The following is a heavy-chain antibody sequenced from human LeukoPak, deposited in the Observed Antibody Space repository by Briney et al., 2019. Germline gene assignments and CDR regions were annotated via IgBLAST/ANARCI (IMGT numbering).Heavy chain of an antibody. D-gene: IGHD3-3*01. Sequence: GGSLRLSCAASGFTVRSNYMTWVRQAPGKGLEWVSVLYSGGTTYYTDSVKGRFTISRDNSKNTLYLEMNSLRVEDTAVYYCARTRFLEWLPPTYYFDYWGQETLVTVSS. CDR1: GFTVRSNY. CDR2: LYSGGTT. J-gene: IGHJ4*02. CDR3: ARTRFLEWLPPTYYFDY. V-gene: IGHV3-53*01.